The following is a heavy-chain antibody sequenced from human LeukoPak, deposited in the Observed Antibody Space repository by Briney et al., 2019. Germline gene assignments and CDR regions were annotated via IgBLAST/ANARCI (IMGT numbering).Heavy chain of an antibody. CDR1: GFTFSYYG. Sequence: GGSLRLSCAASGFTFSYYGMHWVRQAPGKGLEGVAFIRFDGNDKFYADSVKGRFTISKDTSRNTLYFQMNSLRPEDTAVYYCAKDMMRDRWFGESWGQGTLVTVSS. CDR2: IRFDGNDK. CDR3: AKDMMRDRWFGES. J-gene: IGHJ5*02. D-gene: IGHD3-10*01. V-gene: IGHV3-30*02.